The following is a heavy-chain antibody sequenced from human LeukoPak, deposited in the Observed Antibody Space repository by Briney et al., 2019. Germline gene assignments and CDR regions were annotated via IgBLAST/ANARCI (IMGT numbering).Heavy chain of an antibody. CDR2: FDPEDGET. J-gene: IGHJ4*02. V-gene: IGHV1-24*01. CDR1: GYTLTELS. D-gene: IGHD3-10*01. CDR3: ARSITMARGAGSDFDY. Sequence: ASVKVSCKVSGYTLTELSMHWVRQAPGKGLEWMGGFDPEDGETIYAQKFQGRVTMTEDTSTDTAYMELSSLRSEDTAVYYCARSITMARGAGSDFDYWGQGTLVTVSS.